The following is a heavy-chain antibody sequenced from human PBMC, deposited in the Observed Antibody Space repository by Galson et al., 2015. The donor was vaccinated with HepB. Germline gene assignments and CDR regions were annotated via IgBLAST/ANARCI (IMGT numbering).Heavy chain of an antibody. CDR2: ISYDGSNK. V-gene: IGHV3-30*03. CDR1: GFTFSSYG. J-gene: IGHJ4*02. Sequence: SLRLSCAASGFTFSSYGMHWVRQAPGKGLEWVAVISYDGSNKYYADSVKGRFTISRDNSKNTLYLQMNSLRAEDTAVYYCAADILTGYYNGDYWGQGTLVTVSS. D-gene: IGHD3-9*01. CDR3: AADILTGYYNGDY.